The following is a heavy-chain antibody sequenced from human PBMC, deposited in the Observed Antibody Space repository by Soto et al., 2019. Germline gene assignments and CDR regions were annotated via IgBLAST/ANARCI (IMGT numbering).Heavy chain of an antibody. D-gene: IGHD3-16*01. J-gene: IGHJ6*02. CDR2: IRSKANSYAT. V-gene: IGHV3-73*02. Sequence: EVQLVESGGGLVQPGGSLKLSCAASGFTFSGSAMHWVRQASGKGLEWVGRIRSKANSYATAYAASVKGRFTISRDDSKNTAYLQMNSLKTEDTAVYYCTSGVMSYDYYYYYGMDVWGQGTTVTVSS. CDR3: TSGVMSYDYYYYYGMDV. CDR1: GFTFSGSA.